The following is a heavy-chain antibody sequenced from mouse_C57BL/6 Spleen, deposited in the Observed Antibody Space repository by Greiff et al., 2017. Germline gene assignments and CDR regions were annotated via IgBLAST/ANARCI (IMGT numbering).Heavy chain of an antibody. J-gene: IGHJ4*01. CDR3: ARGDYGNLYYYAMDY. CDR2: INPSNGGT. V-gene: IGHV1-53*01. D-gene: IGHD2-1*01. CDR1: GYTFTSYW. Sequence: VQLQQPGTELVKPGASVKLSCKASGYTFTSYWMHWVKQRPGQGLEWIGNINPSNGGTNYNEEFKSKATLTVDKSSSTAYMQLSSLTSEDSAVYYCARGDYGNLYYYAMDYWGQGTSVTVSS.